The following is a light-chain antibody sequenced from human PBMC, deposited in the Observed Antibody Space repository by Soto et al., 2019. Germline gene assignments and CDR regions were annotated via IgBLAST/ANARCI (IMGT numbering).Light chain of an antibody. J-gene: IGKJ1*01. Sequence: EIVLTQSPGTLSLSPGERATLSCRARQSIGSDLAWYQQKPGQAPRLIIYDASNRVTGTPARFRGSGSGTDFTLPISTLEPEDSAVYYCQERNSWPRTFGQGTKVEIK. CDR3: QERNSWPRT. CDR1: QSIGSD. V-gene: IGKV3-11*01. CDR2: DAS.